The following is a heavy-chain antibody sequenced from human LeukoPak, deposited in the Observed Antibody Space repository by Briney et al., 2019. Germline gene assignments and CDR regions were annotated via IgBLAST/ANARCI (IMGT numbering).Heavy chain of an antibody. Sequence: SQTLSLTRAISGESVSSTGASWNWIRQSPSRGLEWLGRTYYRSQWYYEYALSVKSRIIVAPDTSKNQFSLQLNSVTPEDTALYYCVRGNYNFDYWGQGSLVTVSS. J-gene: IGHJ4*02. CDR2: TYYRSQWYY. CDR1: GESVSSTGAS. CDR3: VRGNYNFDY. D-gene: IGHD5-24*01. V-gene: IGHV6-1*01.